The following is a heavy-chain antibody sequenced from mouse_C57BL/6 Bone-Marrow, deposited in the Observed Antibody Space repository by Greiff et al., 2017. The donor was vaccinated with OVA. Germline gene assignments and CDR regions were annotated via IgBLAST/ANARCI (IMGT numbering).Heavy chain of an antibody. CDR1: GYTFTSYW. J-gene: IGHJ1*03. CDR2: LYPGSGST. Sequence: QVQLQQPGAELVKPGASVKMSCKASGYTFTSYWITWVKQRPGQGLEWIGDLYPGSGSTNYNEKFKSKATLTVDTSSSTAYMQLSSLTSEDSAVYYCARALVYYYGSNWYFDVWGTGTTVTVSS. V-gene: IGHV1-55*01. CDR3: ARALVYYYGSNWYFDV. D-gene: IGHD1-1*01.